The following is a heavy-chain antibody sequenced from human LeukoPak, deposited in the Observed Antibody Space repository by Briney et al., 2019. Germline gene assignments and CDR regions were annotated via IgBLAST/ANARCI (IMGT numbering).Heavy chain of an antibody. D-gene: IGHD3-22*01. CDR2: THPSGML. CDR3: SRGLDSRKLGY. Sequence: SETLSLTCTVSGASFNSDDQYWNWIRQSPGKGLEWIGRTHPSGMLYNNPSLESRVTMSRDTSKNQFSINLNSVTAADTAVYFCSRGLDSRKLGYWGQGILVTVSS. J-gene: IGHJ4*02. V-gene: IGHV4-31*03. CDR1: GASFNSDDQY.